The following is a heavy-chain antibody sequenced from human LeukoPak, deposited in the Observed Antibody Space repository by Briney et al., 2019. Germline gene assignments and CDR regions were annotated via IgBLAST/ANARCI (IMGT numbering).Heavy chain of an antibody. CDR1: GFTFSSYS. Sequence: GGSLRLSCAASGFTFSSYSMNWVRQAPGKGLERVSSISSSSSYIYYANSVKGRFTISRDNAKNSLYLQMNSLRAEDTAVYYCARERGYCSAGSCYKGKGAFDIWGQGTTVTVSS. J-gene: IGHJ3*02. D-gene: IGHD2-15*01. CDR2: ISSSSSYI. V-gene: IGHV3-21*01. CDR3: ARERGYCSAGSCYKGKGAFDI.